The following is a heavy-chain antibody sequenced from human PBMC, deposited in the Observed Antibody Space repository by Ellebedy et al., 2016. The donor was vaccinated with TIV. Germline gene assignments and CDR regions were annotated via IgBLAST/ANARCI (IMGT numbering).Heavy chain of an antibody. J-gene: IGHJ4*02. CDR2: IYDSGIT. CDR3: VRGPKGSYYDY. V-gene: IGHV4-59*01. CDR1: GGSISRYY. Sequence: MPSETLSLTCTVSGGSISRYYWSWIRQPPGKGLEWIGYIYDSGITNYSPSLKSRVAISVDTSKIQFSLTLSSVTAADTAVYFCVRGPKGSYYDYWGQGTLVTVSS.